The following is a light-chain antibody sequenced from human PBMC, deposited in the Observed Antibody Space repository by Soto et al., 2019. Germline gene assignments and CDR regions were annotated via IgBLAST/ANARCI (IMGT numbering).Light chain of an antibody. CDR3: AAWDDSLNGWV. J-gene: IGLJ3*02. CDR1: NSNIGSNT. Sequence: QSVLTQPPSASGTPGQRVTISCSGSNSNIGSNTVYWYQQLPGTAPKLLISYDNLRPSGVPDRISGSKSGTSASLAISGLQSDDEADYYCAAWDDSLNGWVFGAGTKLTVL. V-gene: IGLV1-44*01. CDR2: YDN.